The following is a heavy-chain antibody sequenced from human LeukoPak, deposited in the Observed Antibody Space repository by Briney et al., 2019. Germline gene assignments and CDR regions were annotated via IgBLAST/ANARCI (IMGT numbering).Heavy chain of an antibody. V-gene: IGHV3-53*01. CDR3: ARGHYDILTRPFDY. D-gene: IGHD3-9*01. J-gene: IGHJ4*02. CDR2: IYSGGST. CDR1: GFTVSSNY. Sequence: GGSLRLSCAASGFTVSSNYMSWVRQAPGKGLEWVSVIYSGGSTYYADSVKGRFTISRDNSKNTLYLQMNSLRAEDTAVYYCARGHYDILTRPFDYWGQGTLVTVSS.